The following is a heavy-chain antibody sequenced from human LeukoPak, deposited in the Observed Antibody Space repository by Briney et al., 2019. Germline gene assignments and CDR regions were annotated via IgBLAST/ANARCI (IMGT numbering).Heavy chain of an antibody. J-gene: IGHJ4*02. D-gene: IGHD4-17*01. CDR1: GGSFSGYY. V-gene: IGHV4-34*01. CDR2: IDHSGST. CDR3: ARMTTVYRRFDY. Sequence: SETLSLTCAVYGGSFSGYYWSWIRQPPGKGLEWIGEIDHSGSTSYNPSLKSRVTISGDTSKNRFSLKLSSVTAADTAVYYCARMTTVYRRFDYWGQGTLVTVSS.